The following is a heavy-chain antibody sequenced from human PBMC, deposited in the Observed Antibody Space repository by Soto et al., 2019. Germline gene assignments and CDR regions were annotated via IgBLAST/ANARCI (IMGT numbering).Heavy chain of an antibody. CDR1: GYTFTSYG. V-gene: IGHV1-18*01. CDR3: GRERSVADPQYSDGMDL. J-gene: IGHJ6*02. Sequence: ASVKVSCKASGYTFTSYGISWVRQAPGQGLEWMGWISAYNGNTNYAQKLQGRVTMTTDTSTSTAYMELRSLRSDDTAVYYCGRERSVADPQYSDGMDLWGRGTTVTVSS. D-gene: IGHD6-19*01. CDR2: ISAYNGNT.